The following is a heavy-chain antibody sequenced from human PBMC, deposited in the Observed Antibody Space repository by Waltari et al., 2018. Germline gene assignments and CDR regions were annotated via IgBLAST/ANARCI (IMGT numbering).Heavy chain of an antibody. CDR3: ARDNSITGTTWGFDL. J-gene: IGHJ5*02. CDR1: GFTFSNYW. Sequence: EVQLVESGGDLVQPGGSLRLSCVASGFTFSNYWMSWVRQAPGKGLQWVADIKGDGSKKYYVDSVKGRFTISRDNAEKSVYLQMSSLRAEDTAIYYCARDNSITGTTWGFDLWCQGTLVTISS. V-gene: IGHV3-7*03. D-gene: IGHD1-20*01. CDR2: IKGDGSKK.